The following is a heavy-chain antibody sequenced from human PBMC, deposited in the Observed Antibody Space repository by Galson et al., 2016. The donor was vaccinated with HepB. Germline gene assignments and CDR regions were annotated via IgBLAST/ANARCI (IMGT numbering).Heavy chain of an antibody. J-gene: IGHJ4*02. D-gene: IGHD6-19*01. CDR3: AKPFLSSALYYFAY. CDR1: GFTFSSSA. CDR2: ISGGSSTI. V-gene: IGHV3-48*02. Sequence: LRLSCAASGFTFSSSAMNWVRQAPGKGLEWLSHISGGSSTIYYADSVKGRFTVSRDNAKNSLYLQMNSLRDDDTAVYYCAKPFLSSALYYFAYWGRGTRVTVSA.